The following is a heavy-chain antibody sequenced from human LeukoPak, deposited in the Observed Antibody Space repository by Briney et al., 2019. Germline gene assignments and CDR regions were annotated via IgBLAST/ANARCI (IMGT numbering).Heavy chain of an antibody. J-gene: IGHJ4*02. CDR3: ASHENGFDY. D-gene: IGHD2-8*01. CDR1: GFTFSNYV. V-gene: IGHV3-21*01. Sequence: PGGSLRLSCATSGFTFSNYVMTWVRQAPGKGLEWVSSISSSSSYIYYADSVKGRFTISRDNAKNSLYLQMNSLRAEDTAVYYCASHENGFDYWGQGTLVTVSS. CDR2: ISSSSSYI.